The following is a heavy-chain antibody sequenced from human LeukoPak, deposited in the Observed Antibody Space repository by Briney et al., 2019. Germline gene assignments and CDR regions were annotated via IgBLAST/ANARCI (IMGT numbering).Heavy chain of an antibody. CDR3: ARGPVSGYSYGYFDY. Sequence: SETLSLTCTVSGGSISSYYWSWIRQPAGKGLEWIGRIYTSGSTNYNPSLKSRVTMSVDTSKNQFSLKLRSVTAADTAVYYCARGPVSGYSYGYFDYWGQGTLVTLSS. V-gene: IGHV4-4*07. J-gene: IGHJ4*02. CDR1: GGSISSYY. CDR2: IYTSGST. D-gene: IGHD5-18*01.